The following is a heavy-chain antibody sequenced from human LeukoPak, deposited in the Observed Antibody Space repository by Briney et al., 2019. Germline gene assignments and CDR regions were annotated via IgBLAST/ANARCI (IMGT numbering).Heavy chain of an antibody. V-gene: IGHV4-34*01. J-gene: IGHJ5*02. Sequence: SETLSLTCTVSGGSVSGYYWSWIRQPPGKGLEWIGEINHSGSTNYNPSLKSRVTISVDTSKNQFSLKLSSVTAADTAVYYCARQVNSRRIAAAGTLRTRSWFDPWGQGTLVTVSS. D-gene: IGHD6-13*01. CDR3: ARQVNSRRIAAAGTLRTRSWFDP. CDR2: INHSGST. CDR1: GGSVSGYY.